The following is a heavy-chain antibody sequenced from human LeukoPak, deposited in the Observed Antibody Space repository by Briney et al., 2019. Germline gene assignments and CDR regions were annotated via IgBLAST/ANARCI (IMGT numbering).Heavy chain of an antibody. CDR3: ARGPRVYSSSWQDFDY. Sequence: GGSLRLSCAASGFTFSSYGMHWVRQAPGKGLEWVAVIWYDGSNKYYADSVKGRFTISRDNSKNTLYLQMNGLRAEDTAVYYCARGPRVYSSSWQDFDYWGQGTLVTVSS. CDR1: GFTFSSYG. V-gene: IGHV3-33*01. CDR2: IWYDGSNK. J-gene: IGHJ4*02. D-gene: IGHD6-13*01.